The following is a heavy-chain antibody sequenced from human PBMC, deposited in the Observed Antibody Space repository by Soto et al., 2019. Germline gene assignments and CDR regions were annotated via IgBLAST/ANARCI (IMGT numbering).Heavy chain of an antibody. V-gene: IGHV2-5*02. Sequence: SGPTLVNPTQTLTLTCTFSGFSLTTSGVGVGWIRQPPGKALECLALIYWDDDKRYSPSLKSRLTITKDTSKNQVVLTMTNMDPVDTATYYCAHVPLPGLFATYWGQGTLVTVSS. CDR3: AHVPLPGLFATY. CDR2: IYWDDDK. CDR1: GFSLTTSGVG. J-gene: IGHJ4*02. D-gene: IGHD3-22*01.